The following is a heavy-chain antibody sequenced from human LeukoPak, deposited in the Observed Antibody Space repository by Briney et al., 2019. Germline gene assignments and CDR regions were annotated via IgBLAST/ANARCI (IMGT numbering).Heavy chain of an antibody. CDR3: ARHGNYYDSSGYNYYFDY. CDR1: GVSISSYY. J-gene: IGHJ4*02. Sequence: SETLSLTCTVSGVSISSYYWSWIRQPPGKGLEGIGNIYYSGSTKYNPSVKSRVTISVDTSKNHFSLKLSSVTAADTAVYYCARHGNYYDSSGYNYYFDYWGQGTLGTVSS. D-gene: IGHD3-22*01. CDR2: IYYSGST. V-gene: IGHV4-59*08.